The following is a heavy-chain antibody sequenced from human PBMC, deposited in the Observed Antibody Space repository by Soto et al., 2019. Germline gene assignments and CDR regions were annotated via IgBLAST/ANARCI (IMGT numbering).Heavy chain of an antibody. CDR1: GGSIDTYY. D-gene: IGHD3-22*01. J-gene: IGHJ3*02. CDR3: ARGGATYYYDSSAPRKAFDI. Sequence: SETLSLTCTISGGSIDTYYWTWIRQPPGKGLEWIGNIYYSGSTNYNPSLKSRVTISLDTSMNQFSLKLTSGTAADTAVYYCARGGATYYYDSSAPRKAFDIWGQGTMVTVSS. CDR2: IYYSGST. V-gene: IGHV4-59*01.